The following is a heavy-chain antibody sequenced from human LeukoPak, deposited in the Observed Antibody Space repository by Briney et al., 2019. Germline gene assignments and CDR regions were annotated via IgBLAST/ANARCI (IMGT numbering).Heavy chain of an antibody. J-gene: IGHJ4*02. CDR3: ARGRYDILTGYYFYFDY. CDR1: GFTVSSNY. V-gene: IGHV3-53*01. Sequence: GESLRLSCAASGFTVSSNYMSWVRQAPGKGLEWVSVIYSGGSTYYADSVKGRFTISRDNSKNTLYLQMNSLRAEDTAVYYCARGRYDILTGYYFYFDYWGQGTLVTVSS. CDR2: IYSGGST. D-gene: IGHD3-9*01.